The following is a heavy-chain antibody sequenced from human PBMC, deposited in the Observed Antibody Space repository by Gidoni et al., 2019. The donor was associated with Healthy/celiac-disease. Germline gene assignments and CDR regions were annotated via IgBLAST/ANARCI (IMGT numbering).Heavy chain of an antibody. V-gene: IGHV4-61*02. CDR3: ARGKAASRAFDI. Sequence: QVQLQESGPGLVKPSQTLSLTCTVSGGSISSGSYYWSWIRQPAGKGLEWIGRIYTSGSTNYNPSLKSRVTISVDTSKNQFSLKLSSVTAADTAVYYCARGKAASRAFDIWGQGTMVTVSS. D-gene: IGHD6-25*01. CDR1: GGSISSGSYY. J-gene: IGHJ3*02. CDR2: IYTSGST.